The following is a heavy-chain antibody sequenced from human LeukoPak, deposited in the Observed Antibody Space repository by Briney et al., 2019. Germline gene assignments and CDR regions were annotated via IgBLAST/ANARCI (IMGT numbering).Heavy chain of an antibody. D-gene: IGHD6-13*01. CDR3: ARLSGDQDLAAGTALYFDY. J-gene: IGHJ4*02. V-gene: IGHV4-34*01. CDR2: INHSGST. CDR1: GGSFSGYY. Sequence: SETLSLTCAVYGGSFSGYYWSWIRQPPGKGLEWIGEINHSGSTNYNPSLKSRVTISVDTSKNQFSLKLSSVTAADTAVYYCARLSGDQDLAAGTALYFDYWGQGTLVTVSS.